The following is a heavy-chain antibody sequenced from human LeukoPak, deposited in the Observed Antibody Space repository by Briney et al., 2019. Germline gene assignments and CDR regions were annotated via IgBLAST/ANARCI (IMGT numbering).Heavy chain of an antibody. J-gene: IGHJ4*02. CDR3: AKDWVVRGVISY. V-gene: IGHV3-23*01. D-gene: IGHD3-10*01. Sequence: GGSLRLSCAASGFTFSSYAMNWVRQAPGEGLEWVSAISGSGGSTYYADSVKGRFTISRDNSKNTLYLQMNSLRDEDTAVYYCAKDWVVRGVISYWGQGTLVTVSS. CDR1: GFTFSSYA. CDR2: ISGSGGST.